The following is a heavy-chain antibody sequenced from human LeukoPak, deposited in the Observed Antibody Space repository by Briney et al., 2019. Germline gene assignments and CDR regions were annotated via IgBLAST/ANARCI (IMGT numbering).Heavy chain of an antibody. J-gene: IGHJ4*02. V-gene: IGHV3-23*01. CDR3: ARASGPFDY. CDR1: GFTFTSDG. CDR2: LSGSGSTT. D-gene: IGHD3-10*01. Sequence: GGSLRLSCAASGFTFTSDGMSWVRQAPGKGLEWVSALSGSGSTTYYADSVKGRFTISRDNSKNTLYLQMHSLRAEDTAVYSCARASGPFDYWGQGTLITVSS.